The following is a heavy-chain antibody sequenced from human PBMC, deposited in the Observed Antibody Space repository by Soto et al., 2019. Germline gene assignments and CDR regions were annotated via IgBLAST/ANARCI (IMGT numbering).Heavy chain of an antibody. J-gene: IGHJ1*01. CDR3: ERDYYDTLTGFRAEYFQH. D-gene: IGHD3-9*01. CDR2: IYYSGST. Sequence: SETLSLTCTVSGGSMSTYYWTWIRQPPGKGLEWIGYIYYSGSTNYNPSLKSRVTMSLDTSKKQFSLKLTSVTAADTAVYYCERDYYDTLTGFRAEYFQHWGPGTLVTVSS. CDR1: GGSMSTYY. V-gene: IGHV4-59*01.